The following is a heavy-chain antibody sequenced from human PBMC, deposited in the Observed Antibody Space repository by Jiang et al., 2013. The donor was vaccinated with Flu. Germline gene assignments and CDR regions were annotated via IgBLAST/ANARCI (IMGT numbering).Heavy chain of an antibody. J-gene: IGHJ6*02. CDR2: INQDGSEK. CDR1: GFTFSSYW. Sequence: LVQPGGSLRLSCAASGFTFSSYWMHWVRRAPGKGLEWVANINQDGSEKYYVDSVKGRFTIFRDNAKNSLYLQMNSLRAEDTAVYYCVRAMDVWGQGTTVTVSS. V-gene: IGHV3-7*04. CDR3: VRAMDV.